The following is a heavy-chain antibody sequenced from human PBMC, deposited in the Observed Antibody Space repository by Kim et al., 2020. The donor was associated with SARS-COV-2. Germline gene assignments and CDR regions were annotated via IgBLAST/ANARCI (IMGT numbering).Heavy chain of an antibody. D-gene: IGHD2-2*01. Sequence: GGSLRLSCAASGFTFSSYEMNWVRQAPGKGLEWVSYISSSGSTIYYADSVKGRFTISRDNAKNSLYLQMNSLRAEDTAVYYCARVWVVVPAAPGWFDPWGQGTLVTVSS. J-gene: IGHJ5*02. CDR1: GFTFSSYE. CDR2: ISSSGSTI. CDR3: ARVWVVVPAAPGWFDP. V-gene: IGHV3-48*03.